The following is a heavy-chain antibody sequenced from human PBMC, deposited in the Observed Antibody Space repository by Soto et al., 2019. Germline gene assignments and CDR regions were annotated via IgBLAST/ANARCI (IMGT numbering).Heavy chain of an antibody. D-gene: IGHD2-2*01. V-gene: IGHV4-34*01. CDR1: GGSFSGYY. CDR3: ARVEGTDIVVVPAPSQRKYYVDV. Sequence: PSETLSLTCAVYGGSFSGYYWSWIRQPPWKGLEWIGEINHSGSTNYNPSLKSRVTISVDTSKNQFSLKLSSVTAADTAVYYCARVEGTDIVVVPAPSQRKYYVDVWGKGTTVTVSS. CDR2: INHSGST. J-gene: IGHJ6*03.